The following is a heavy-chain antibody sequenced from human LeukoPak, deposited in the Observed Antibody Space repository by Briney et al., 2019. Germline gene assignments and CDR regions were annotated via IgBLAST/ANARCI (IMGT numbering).Heavy chain of an antibody. CDR3: ARDLSQRGFDP. CDR2: ISYDGSNK. V-gene: IGHV3-30-3*01. J-gene: IGHJ5*02. Sequence: GGSLRLSCAASGFTFSSYAMHWVRQAPGKGLEWVAVISYDGSNKYYADSVKGRFTISRDNSENTLYLQMNSLRAEDTAVYYCARDLSQRGFDPWGQGTLVTVSS. CDR1: GFTFSSYA.